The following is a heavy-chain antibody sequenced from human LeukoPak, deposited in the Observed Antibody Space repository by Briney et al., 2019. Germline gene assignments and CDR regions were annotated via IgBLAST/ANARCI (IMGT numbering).Heavy chain of an antibody. Sequence: GGSLRLSCAASGNYWMHWVRQAPGKGLVWVSHINSDGSWTSYADSVKGRFPISKDNAKNTVYLQMNNLRAEDTAVYYCVSFYETYWGRGTLVTVSS. CDR1: GNYW. V-gene: IGHV3-74*01. J-gene: IGHJ4*02. CDR3: VSFYETY. CDR2: INSDGSWT. D-gene: IGHD2-2*01.